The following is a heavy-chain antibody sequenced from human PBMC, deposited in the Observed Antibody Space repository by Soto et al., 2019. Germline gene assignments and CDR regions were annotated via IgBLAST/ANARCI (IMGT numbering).Heavy chain of an antibody. Sequence: EVQLVESGGGLVQPGGSLRLSCAASGFTLSRYWMQWVRQAPGKGLEWVSRIDGDESATNYADSVKGRFTISRDNAKNTLHLQMNRLRAEDTAVYYCVRDSHGDYWGQGTLVTVSS. CDR2: IDGDESAT. CDR1: GFTLSRYW. J-gene: IGHJ4*02. CDR3: VRDSHGDY. V-gene: IGHV3-74*01.